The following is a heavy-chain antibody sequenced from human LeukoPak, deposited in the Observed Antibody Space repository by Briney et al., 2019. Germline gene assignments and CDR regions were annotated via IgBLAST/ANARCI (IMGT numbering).Heavy chain of an antibody. CDR1: GFTFSSYG. Sequence: GGTLRLSCAASGFTFSSYGMSWVRQAPGKELEWVSGISGRGDSADYADSVKGRFTISRDNSKNTLYLRLNSLRVEDTATYYCVKDRYCPEVTCFGGGFEYWGQGTLVVVSS. D-gene: IGHD2-8*02. J-gene: IGHJ4*02. CDR3: VKDRYCPEVTCFGGGFEY. V-gene: IGHV3-23*01. CDR2: ISGRGDSA.